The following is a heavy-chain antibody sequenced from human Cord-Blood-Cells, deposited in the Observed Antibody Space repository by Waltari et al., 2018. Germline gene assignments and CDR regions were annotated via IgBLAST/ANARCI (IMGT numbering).Heavy chain of an antibody. J-gene: IGHJ4*02. D-gene: IGHD2-15*01. CDR3: ARSEGYCSGGSCYFDY. CDR1: GFTFSSYA. Sequence: QVQLVESGGGVVQPGRSLRLSCAASGFTFSSYAMHWVRQAPGKGLGWVAVIWYDGSNKYYADSVKGRFTISRENSKNTLYLQMNSLRAEDTAVFYCARSEGYCSGGSCYFDYWGQGTLVTVSS. V-gene: IGHV3-33*01. CDR2: IWYDGSNK.